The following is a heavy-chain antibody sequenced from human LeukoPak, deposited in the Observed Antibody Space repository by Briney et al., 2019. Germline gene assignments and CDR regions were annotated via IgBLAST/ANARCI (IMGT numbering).Heavy chain of an antibody. CDR1: GGSISSSSYY. CDR3: ARPTGYCSSTSCYYYYYYMDV. V-gene: IGHV4-39*01. D-gene: IGHD2-2*01. J-gene: IGHJ6*03. Sequence: PSETLSLTCTVSGGSISSSSYYWGWIRQPPGKRLEWIGSIYYSGSTYYNPSLKSRVTISVDTSKNQFSLKLSSVTAADTAVYYCARPTGYCSSTSCYYYYYYMDVWGKGTTVTVSS. CDR2: IYYSGST.